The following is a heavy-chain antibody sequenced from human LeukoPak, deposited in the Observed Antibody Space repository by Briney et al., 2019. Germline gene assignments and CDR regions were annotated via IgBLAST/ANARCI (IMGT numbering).Heavy chain of an antibody. Sequence: SVKVSCKASGGTFSSYAISWVRQAPGQGLERMGRIIPILGIANYAQKFQGRVTITADKSTSTAYMELSSLRSEDTAVYYCAPYYYNSSGYYGYWGQGTLVTVSS. CDR1: GGTFSSYA. D-gene: IGHD3-22*01. CDR3: APYYYNSSGYYGY. V-gene: IGHV1-69*04. CDR2: IIPILGIA. J-gene: IGHJ4*02.